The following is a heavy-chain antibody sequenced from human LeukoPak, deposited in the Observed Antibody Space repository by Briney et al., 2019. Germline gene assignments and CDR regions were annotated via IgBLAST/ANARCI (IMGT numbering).Heavy chain of an antibody. CDR3: ARTIFGVEKKYNWFDP. J-gene: IGHJ5*02. CDR1: GGSISSSSYY. CDR2: IYYSGST. Sequence: SETLSLTCTVSGGSISSSSYYWGWIRQPPGKGLEWIGSIYYSGSTHYNPSLKSRVTISVDTSKNQFSLKLSSVTAADTAVYYCARTIFGVEKKYNWFDPWGQGTLVTVSS. D-gene: IGHD3-3*01. V-gene: IGHV4-39*07.